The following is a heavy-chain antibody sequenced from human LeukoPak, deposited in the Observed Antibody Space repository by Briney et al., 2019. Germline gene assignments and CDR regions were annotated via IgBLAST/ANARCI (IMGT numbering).Heavy chain of an antibody. D-gene: IGHD3-22*01. CDR2: IYYSGST. Sequence: SETLSLTCTVSGCSLSRGSYYWSWIRQPPGKGREWIGYIYYSGSTNYNPSLKSRVTISVDTSKNQFSLMLSSVTAADTAVYYCASSYYYDSSDMFDYWGQGTLVTVSS. CDR1: GCSLSRGSYY. V-gene: IGHV4-61*01. J-gene: IGHJ4*02. CDR3: ASSYYYDSSDMFDY.